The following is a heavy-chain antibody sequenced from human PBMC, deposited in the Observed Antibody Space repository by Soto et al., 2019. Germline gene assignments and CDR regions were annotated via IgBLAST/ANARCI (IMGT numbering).Heavy chain of an antibody. CDR3: AADRLTPLLSLYYYGMDV. V-gene: IGHV1-18*01. CDR2: ISGYNGNT. Sequence: ASVKVSCKASGYTFTTYGISWVRQAPGQGLEWMGWISGYNGNTKYAQKLQDRVTMTTDTSTSTAYMELSSLRSEDTAVYYCAADRLTPLLSLYYYGMDVWGQGTTVTVS. J-gene: IGHJ6*02. CDR1: GYTFTTYG. D-gene: IGHD1-26*01.